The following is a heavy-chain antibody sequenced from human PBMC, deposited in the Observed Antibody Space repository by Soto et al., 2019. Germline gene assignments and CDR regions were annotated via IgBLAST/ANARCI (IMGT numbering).Heavy chain of an antibody. D-gene: IGHD3-3*01. CDR3: ESIFGVVHDDY. CDR2: IYYSGST. V-gene: IGHV4-61*01. J-gene: IGHJ4*02. Sequence: PSETLSLTCTVSGGSVSSGSYYWSWIRQPPGKGLEWIGYIYYSGSTNYNPSLKSRVTISVDTSKNQFSLKLSSVTAADTAVYYCESIFGVVHDDYWGQGNLVTVSS. CDR1: GGSVSSGSYY.